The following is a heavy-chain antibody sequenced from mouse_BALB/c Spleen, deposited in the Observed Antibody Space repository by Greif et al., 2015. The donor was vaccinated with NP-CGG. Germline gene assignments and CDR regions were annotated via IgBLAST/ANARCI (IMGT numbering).Heavy chain of an antibody. J-gene: IGHJ4*01. CDR1: GYTFTSYW. Sequence: QVQLQQSGAELAKPGASVKMSCKASGYTFTSYWVHWVKQRPGQGLEWIGYINPSTGYTEYNQKFKDKATLTADKSSSTAYMQLSSLTSEDSAVYYCASSYYYGSSYYAMDYWGQGTSVTVSS. D-gene: IGHD1-1*01. CDR2: INPSTGYT. CDR3: ASSYYYGSSYYAMDY. V-gene: IGHV1-7*01.